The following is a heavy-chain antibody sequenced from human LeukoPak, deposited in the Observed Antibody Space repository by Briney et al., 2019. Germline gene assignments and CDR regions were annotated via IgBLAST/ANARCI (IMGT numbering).Heavy chain of an antibody. CDR2: MNPNSGNT. V-gene: IGHV1-8*03. CDR1: GYTFTSYD. Sequence: ASVKVSFKPAGYTFTSYDINWVRQATGQGREWMGWMNPNSGNTGYAQKFQARVTITRNTSTSTAYMALSSLRSEDTAVYYCARVQMATIFSYSYYMDVWGKGTTVTLSS. CDR3: ARVQMATIFSYSYYMDV. D-gene: IGHD5-24*01. J-gene: IGHJ6*03.